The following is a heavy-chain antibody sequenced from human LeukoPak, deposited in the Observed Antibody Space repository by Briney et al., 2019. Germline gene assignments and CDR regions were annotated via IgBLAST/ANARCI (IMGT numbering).Heavy chain of an antibody. CDR1: GYSFTGYW. V-gene: IGHV5-51*01. D-gene: IGHD2/OR15-2a*01. Sequence: GESLKISCKGSGYSFTGYWIAWVRQLPGKGLEWVGIIYPGDSETRYSPSFQGQVTTSVDKSISTAYLQWTSLKATDSAIYYCARVPAGFTYGHFDYWGKGTLVTVSS. CDR3: ARVPAGFTYGHFDY. J-gene: IGHJ4*02. CDR2: IYPGDSET.